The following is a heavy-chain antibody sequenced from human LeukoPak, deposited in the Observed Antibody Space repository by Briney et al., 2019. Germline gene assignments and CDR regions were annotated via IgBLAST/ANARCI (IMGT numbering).Heavy chain of an antibody. CDR2: INWNSGVT. D-gene: IGHD2-21*02. V-gene: IGHV3-20*04. CDR3: ARGVGPTVTADYFQN. J-gene: IGHJ1*01. Sequence: GGSLRLSCAASGFTFDDYGMRWVRQVPGKGLEWVSGINWNSGVTGYADSVKGRFNISRDNAKNSLFLEMNSLRDEDTAFYYCARGVGPTVTADYFQNWGQGTLVTVS. CDR1: GFTFDDYG.